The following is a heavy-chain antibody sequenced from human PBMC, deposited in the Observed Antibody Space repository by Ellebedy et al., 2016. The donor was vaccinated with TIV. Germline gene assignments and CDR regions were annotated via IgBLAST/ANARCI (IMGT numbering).Heavy chain of an antibody. D-gene: IGHD4-17*01. J-gene: IGHJ3*02. CDR3: ATDGSYGDYRSPTHAFEI. CDR1: GFSFSSYW. CDR2: MRQDGGDK. Sequence: GESLKISCVASGFSFSSYWMSWVRQAPGKGLEWVANMRQDGGDKYYVDSVKGRFTISRDNAKNSLYLLMNSLSAEDTGVYYCATDGSYGDYRSPTHAFEIWGQGTMVTVSS. V-gene: IGHV3-7*01.